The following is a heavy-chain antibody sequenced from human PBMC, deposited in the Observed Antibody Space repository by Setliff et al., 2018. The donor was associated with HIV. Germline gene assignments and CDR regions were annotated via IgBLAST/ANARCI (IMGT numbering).Heavy chain of an antibody. J-gene: IGHJ4*02. Sequence: GASVKVSCKASGGTFSSYGYSWVRQAPGQGLEWRGGIVPLFETTNYAQRFQGRAGMTADEATRTAYMVLSSLKSEDTAVYFCPTLIHIPQPLDYWGQGTLVTVSS. V-gene: IGHV1-69*13. CDR2: IVPLFETT. CDR3: PTLIHIPQPLDY. CDR1: GGTFSSYG.